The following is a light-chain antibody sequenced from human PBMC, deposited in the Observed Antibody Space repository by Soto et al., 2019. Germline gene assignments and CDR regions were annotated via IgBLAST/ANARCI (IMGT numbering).Light chain of an antibody. CDR2: EVS. Sequence: DIQMTQSPSTLSASVGDRVTITCRASQSISSWLAWYQQKPGEAPKLLIYEVSTLERGVPSRFSGSGSGTEFPLTISSLQPDDFATFYCQQYNTYSRTFGQGTKVEVK. J-gene: IGKJ1*01. CDR1: QSISSW. V-gene: IGKV1-5*03. CDR3: QQYNTYSRT.